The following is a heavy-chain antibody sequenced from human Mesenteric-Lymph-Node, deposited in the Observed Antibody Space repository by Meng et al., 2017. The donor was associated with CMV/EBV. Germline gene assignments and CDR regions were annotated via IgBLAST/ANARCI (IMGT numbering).Heavy chain of an antibody. CDR1: GFTFSSYA. V-gene: IGHV3-23*01. D-gene: IGHD3-3*01. Sequence: GGSLRLSCAASGFTFSSYAMSWVRQAPGKGLEWVSAISGSGDSTYYADSVKGRCTISRDNSKNTLYLQMNSLRAEDTAVYYCAKVELRFLEWFLDYWGQGTLVTVSS. CDR2: ISGSGDST. J-gene: IGHJ4*02. CDR3: AKVELRFLEWFLDY.